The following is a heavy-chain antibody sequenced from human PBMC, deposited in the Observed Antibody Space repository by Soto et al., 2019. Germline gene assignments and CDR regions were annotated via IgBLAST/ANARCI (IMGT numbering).Heavy chain of an antibody. Sequence: QITLKESGPTLVKPTQTLTLTCTFSGFSLSISGVGVGWIRQPPGKALEWLAIIYWDDDKRYSPSLNTRLTITKYTSKKQVVLTMNNMDHVDTATYYCAHSGDAYVSPRIFDYWGQGTLVTIS. J-gene: IGHJ4*02. CDR2: IYWDDDK. CDR3: AHSGDAYVSPRIFDY. CDR1: GFSLSISGVG. D-gene: IGHD3-16*01. V-gene: IGHV2-5*02.